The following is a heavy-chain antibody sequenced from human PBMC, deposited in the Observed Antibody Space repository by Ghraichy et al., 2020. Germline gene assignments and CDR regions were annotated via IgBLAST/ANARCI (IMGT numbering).Heavy chain of an antibody. Sequence: SETLSLTCTVSGGSINSTNYYWSWIRQPPGKGLEWIGSVYYTGSTYYNPSLNSRVTISVDTSKNQFSLNLSSVTAADTAVYYCTSSYVNHYGMYSMDVWGLGTTVTVSS. J-gene: IGHJ6*02. CDR3: TSSYVNHYGMYSMDV. D-gene: IGHD2-8*01. CDR2: VYYTGST. V-gene: IGHV4-39*01. CDR1: GGSINSTNYY.